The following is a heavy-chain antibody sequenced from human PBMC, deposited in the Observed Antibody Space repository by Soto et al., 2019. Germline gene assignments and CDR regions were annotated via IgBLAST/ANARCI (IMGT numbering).Heavy chain of an antibody. CDR1: GGSIISSSYY. CDR3: ARHSREREGYFLWELDL. Sequence: SETLSLTCTVSGGSIISSSYYLSCVRQSPWEGLEWIGSIYYTGITHYNPSLKSRVTISVDTSNNHFSVRVNSVTAADTAVYYCARHSREREGYFLWELDLWGQGTRVTVSS. J-gene: IGHJ5*02. V-gene: IGHV4-39*01. D-gene: IGHD1-26*01. CDR2: IYYTGIT.